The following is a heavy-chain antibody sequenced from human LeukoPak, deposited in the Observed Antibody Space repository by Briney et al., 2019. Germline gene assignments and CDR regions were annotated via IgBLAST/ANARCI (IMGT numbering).Heavy chain of an antibody. CDR1: GYSISSGYY. CDR3: ARAGGYTGSYYEFDY. J-gene: IGHJ4*02. D-gene: IGHD1-26*01. V-gene: IGHV4-38-2*01. Sequence: SETLSLTCAVSGYSISSGYYWGWIGQPPGKGLEWIGTIYHSGSTYYNPSLKSRVTISVDTSKNQFSLKLSSVTAADTAVYYCARAGGYTGSYYEFDYWGQGTLVTVSS. CDR2: IYHSGST.